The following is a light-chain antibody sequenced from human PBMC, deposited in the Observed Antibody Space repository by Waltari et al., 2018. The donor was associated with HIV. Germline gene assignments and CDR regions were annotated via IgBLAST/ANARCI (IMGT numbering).Light chain of an antibody. V-gene: IGKV3-20*01. CDR1: RSLNSRH. CDR2: GAS. Sequence: EIVLTQSPVTLSLSPGERATLSCRASRSLNSRHLAWYQQKPGQTPRLLIYGASSRATGIPDRFNGSGSGTDFTLTIIRLEPDDFAMYYCQQSGTFGQGTRLEIK. CDR3: QQSGT. J-gene: IGKJ2*01.